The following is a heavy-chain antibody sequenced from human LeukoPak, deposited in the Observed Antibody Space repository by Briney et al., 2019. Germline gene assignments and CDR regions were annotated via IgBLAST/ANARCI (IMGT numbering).Heavy chain of an antibody. CDR1: GFTFSSYA. CDR3: AKDFGYYYDSSGYYYFDY. D-gene: IGHD3-22*01. V-gene: IGHV3-23*01. Sequence: GGSLRLSCAASGFTFSSYAMSWVRQAPGKGLEWVSAISGSGGSTYYADSVKGRFTISRDNSKNTLYLQMNSLRAEDTAVYYCAKDFGYYYDSSGYYYFDYWGQGTLVTVSP. CDR2: ISGSGGST. J-gene: IGHJ4*02.